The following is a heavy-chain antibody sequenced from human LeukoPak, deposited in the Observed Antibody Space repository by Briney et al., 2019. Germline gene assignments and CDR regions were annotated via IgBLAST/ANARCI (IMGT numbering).Heavy chain of an antibody. CDR3: VKRYSSGWYPLDY. V-gene: IGHV3-64D*09. CDR2: ISSNGGST. CDR1: GFTFRSYG. J-gene: IGHJ4*02. D-gene: IGHD6-19*01. Sequence: GGSLRLSCAASGFTFRSYGMHWVRQAPGKGLEYVSAISSNGGSTYYADSVKGRFTISRDNSKNTLYLQMSSLRAEDTAVYYCVKRYSSGWYPLDYWGQGTLVTVSS.